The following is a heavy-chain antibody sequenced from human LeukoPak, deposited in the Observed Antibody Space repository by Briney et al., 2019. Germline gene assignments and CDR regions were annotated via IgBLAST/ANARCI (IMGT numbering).Heavy chain of an antibody. J-gene: IGHJ6*03. Sequence: PSETLSLTCTVSGGSISSGSYYWSWIRQPAGKGLEWIGRIYTSGSTNYNPSLKSRVTISVDTSKNQFSLKLSSVTAADTAVYYCARGRGCSGGSCKYYYYYYYMDVWGKGTTVTVSS. V-gene: IGHV4-61*02. CDR3: ARGRGCSGGSCKYYYYYYYMDV. D-gene: IGHD2-15*01. CDR1: GGSISSGSYY. CDR2: IYTSGST.